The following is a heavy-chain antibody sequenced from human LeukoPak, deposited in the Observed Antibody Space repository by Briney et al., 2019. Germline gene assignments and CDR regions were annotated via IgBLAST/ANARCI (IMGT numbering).Heavy chain of an antibody. D-gene: IGHD5-12*01. V-gene: IGHV4-4*02. CDR3: ARGVSGYALNWFDP. Sequence: KPSGTLSLTCSVSGGSISSTNWWTWVRQPPRKGLEWIGDIFHSGSTNYNPSLKSRVTISVDTSKNQFSLKLSSVTAADTAVYYCARGVSGYALNWFDPWGQGTLVTVSS. CDR2: IFHSGST. CDR1: GGSISSTNW. J-gene: IGHJ5*02.